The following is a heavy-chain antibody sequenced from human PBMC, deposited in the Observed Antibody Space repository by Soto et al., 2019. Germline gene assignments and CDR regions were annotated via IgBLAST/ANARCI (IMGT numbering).Heavy chain of an antibody. D-gene: IGHD3-10*01. J-gene: IGHJ3*01. CDR1: GGSISGYY. V-gene: IGHV4-59*01. CDR3: ASLPRLGSESQLAFDV. CDR2: IYSSGGP. Sequence: QVQLRESGPGLVKPSETLSLTCTVSGGSISGYYWSWVRQPPGKGLEWITYIYSSGGPKYNPSLTGRGTISLETSKSKFSLNMNSVTAADTAAYYCASLPRLGSESQLAFDVWGQGTMATVSS.